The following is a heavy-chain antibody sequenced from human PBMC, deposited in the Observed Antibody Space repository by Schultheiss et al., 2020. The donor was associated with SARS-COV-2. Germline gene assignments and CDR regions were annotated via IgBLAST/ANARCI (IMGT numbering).Heavy chain of an antibody. CDR3: ARVPTYSNYVGHHDY. CDR1: GFTFDDYG. Sequence: GGSLRLSCAASGFTFDDYGMSWVRQAPGKGLEWVSSISGGSTYYADSRKGRFTISRDNSKNTLHLQMNSLRVEDTAVYYCARVPTYSNYVGHHDYWGQGTLVTVSS. J-gene: IGHJ4*02. V-gene: IGHV3-38-3*01. D-gene: IGHD4-11*01. CDR2: ISGGST.